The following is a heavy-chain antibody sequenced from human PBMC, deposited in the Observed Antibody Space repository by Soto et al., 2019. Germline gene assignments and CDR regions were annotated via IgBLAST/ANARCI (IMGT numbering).Heavy chain of an antibody. D-gene: IGHD1-26*01. Sequence: QVQLVESGGGVVQPGRSLRLSCAASGFTSSNYAMHWVRQAPGKGLEWVAVISYDGSNKYYADSVKGRFSISRDNSKNTLYLQMSSLRPEDTAVYYCAREWAWGQGTMVTVSS. CDR2: ISYDGSNK. V-gene: IGHV3-30-3*01. J-gene: IGHJ3*01. CDR1: GFTSSNYA. CDR3: AREWA.